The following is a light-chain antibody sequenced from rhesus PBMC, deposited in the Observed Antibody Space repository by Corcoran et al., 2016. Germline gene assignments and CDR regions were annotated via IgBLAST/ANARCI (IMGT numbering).Light chain of an antibody. CDR2: KAS. CDR3: RQYSSSPFT. J-gene: IGKJ3*01. V-gene: IGKV1-22*01. Sequence: DIQMTQSPSSLSASVGDTVTITCRASQSISSWLAWYPQKPGKAPKLLINKASSLQSGVPSRLSGSGAVTEFTLTISSLQPEDFATYYCRQYSSSPFTFGPGTKLDIK. CDR1: QSISSW.